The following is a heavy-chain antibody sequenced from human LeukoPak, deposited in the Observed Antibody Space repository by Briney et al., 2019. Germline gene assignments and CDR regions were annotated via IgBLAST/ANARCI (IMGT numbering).Heavy chain of an antibody. CDR1: GYTFTGYY. Sequence: VASVKVSCKASGYTFTGYYMHWVRQAPGQGLGWVGWINPNSGGTNYAQKFQGRVTMTRDTSISTAYMELSRLRSDDTAVYYCARDSDYIWGSYRYTFAYWGQGTLVTVSS. D-gene: IGHD3-16*02. CDR2: INPNSGGT. V-gene: IGHV1-2*02. CDR3: ARDSDYIWGSYRYTFAY. J-gene: IGHJ4*02.